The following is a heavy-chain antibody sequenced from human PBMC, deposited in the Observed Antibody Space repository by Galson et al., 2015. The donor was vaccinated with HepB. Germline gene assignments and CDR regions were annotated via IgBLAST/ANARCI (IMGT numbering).Heavy chain of an antibody. V-gene: IGHV1-3*01. D-gene: IGHD3-10*01. CDR2: INAGNGNT. CDR1: GYTFTSYA. J-gene: IGHJ4*02. CDR3: ARGSGSGPLRPFDY. Sequence: SVKVSCKASGYTFTSYAMHWVRQAPGQRLEWMGWINAGNGNTKYSQKFQGRVTITRDTSASTAYMELSTLRSEDTAVYYCARGSGSGPLRPFDYWGQGTLVTVSS.